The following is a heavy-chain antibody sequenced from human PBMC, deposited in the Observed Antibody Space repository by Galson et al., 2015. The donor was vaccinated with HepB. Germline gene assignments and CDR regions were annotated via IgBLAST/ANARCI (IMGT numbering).Heavy chain of an antibody. V-gene: IGHV4-39*01. CDR3: ARLGFRWSERYYLDY. Sequence: SETLSLTCTVSGGSISSSSYYWGWIRQPPGKGLEWIGSVYYSGSTYYNPSLKSRVTISVDTSKNQFSLRLSSLAAADTAVYYCARLGFRWSERYYLDYWGQGTLVTVSS. CDR1: GGSISSSSYY. D-gene: IGHD4-23*01. J-gene: IGHJ4*02. CDR2: VYYSGST.